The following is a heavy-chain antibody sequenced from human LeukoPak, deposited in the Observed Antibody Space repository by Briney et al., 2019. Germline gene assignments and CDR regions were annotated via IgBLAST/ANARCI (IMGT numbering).Heavy chain of an antibody. D-gene: IGHD3-22*01. V-gene: IGHV4-4*07. CDR3: ARGNYDSSGLDAFDI. CDR1: GGSISNYF. CDR2: IYSDGDT. Sequence: PSETLSLTCTVSGGSISNYFWTWIRQPAGKGLEWIGRIYSDGDTNYNPSLQSRVTISLDKSKNQFSLKLSSVTAADTAVYYCARGNYDSSGLDAFDIWGQGTMVTVSS. J-gene: IGHJ3*02.